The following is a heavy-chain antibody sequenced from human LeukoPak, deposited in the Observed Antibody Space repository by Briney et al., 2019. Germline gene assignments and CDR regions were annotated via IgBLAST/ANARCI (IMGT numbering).Heavy chain of an antibody. V-gene: IGHV3-23*01. Sequence: GGSLRLSCAASGFTFSNYAMRWVRQAPGKGLEWVSAISGSGGSTYYADFVKGRFTISRDNSKNTLFVQMNSLRAEDTAIYYCAKAVSDWGGLDVWGQGTTVTVSS. CDR3: AKAVSDWGGLDV. CDR2: ISGSGGST. J-gene: IGHJ6*02. CDR1: GFTFSNYA. D-gene: IGHD7-27*01.